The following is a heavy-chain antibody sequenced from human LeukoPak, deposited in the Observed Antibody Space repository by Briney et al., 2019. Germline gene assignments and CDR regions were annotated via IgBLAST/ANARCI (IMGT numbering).Heavy chain of an antibody. D-gene: IGHD3-22*01. V-gene: IGHV3-30-3*01. CDR1: GFTFGSCW. J-gene: IGHJ4*02. CDR3: ARGPTYYYDSSGYYAGDGEYYFDY. Sequence: GGSLRLSCAASGFTFGSCWMNWVRQAPGKGLEWVAVISYDGSNKYYADSVKGRFTISRDNSKNTLYLQMNSLRAEDTAVYYCARGPTYYYDSSGYYAGDGEYYFDYWGQGTLVTVSS. CDR2: ISYDGSNK.